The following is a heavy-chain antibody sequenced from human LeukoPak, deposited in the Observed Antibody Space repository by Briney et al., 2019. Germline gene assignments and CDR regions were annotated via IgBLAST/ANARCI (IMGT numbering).Heavy chain of an antibody. J-gene: IGHJ4*02. D-gene: IGHD6-19*01. V-gene: IGHV3-30*02. Sequence: GGSLRLFCAASGFTFSSYGMHWVRQAPGKGLEWVAFIRYDGSNKYYADSVKGRFTISRDNSKNTLYLQMNSLRTDDTAVYYCATGRGSGWYAFHFDYWGQGTLVTVSS. CDR3: ATGRGSGWYAFHFDY. CDR1: GFTFSSYG. CDR2: IRYDGSNK.